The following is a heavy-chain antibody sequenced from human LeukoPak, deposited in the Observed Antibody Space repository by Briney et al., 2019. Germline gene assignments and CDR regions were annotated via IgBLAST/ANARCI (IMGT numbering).Heavy chain of an antibody. Sequence: PSETLSLTCTVSGGSISSSSYYWGWLRQPPGKGLEWIGSIYYSGSTYYNPSLKSRVTISVDTSKNQFSLKLSSVTAADTAVYYCARQGRYYYDSSGYHYYFDYWGQGTLVTVSS. D-gene: IGHD3-22*01. CDR2: IYYSGST. CDR3: ARQGRYYYDSSGYHYYFDY. V-gene: IGHV4-39*01. J-gene: IGHJ4*02. CDR1: GGSISSSSYY.